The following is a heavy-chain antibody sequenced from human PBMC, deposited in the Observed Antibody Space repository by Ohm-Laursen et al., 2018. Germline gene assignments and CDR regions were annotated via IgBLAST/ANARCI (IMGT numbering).Heavy chain of an antibody. D-gene: IGHD4-11*01. J-gene: IGHJ4*02. V-gene: IGHV3-23*01. CDR3: AKPSTTVTTFYYFDY. CDR1: GFTFSSYA. Sequence: SLRLSCSASGFTFSSYAMSWVRQAPGKGLEWVSAISGSGGSTYYADSVKGRFTISRDNSKNTLYLQMNSLRAEDTAVYYCAKPSTTVTTFYYFDYWGQGTLATVSS. CDR2: ISGSGGST.